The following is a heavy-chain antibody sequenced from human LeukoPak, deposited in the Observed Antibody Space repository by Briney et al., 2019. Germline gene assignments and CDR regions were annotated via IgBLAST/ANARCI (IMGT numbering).Heavy chain of an antibody. V-gene: IGHV1-2*02. CDR1: GYTFTGYY. J-gene: IGHJ5*02. D-gene: IGHD2-2*01. CDR3: ARGDIVVVPAAISGP. Sequence: ASVKVSCKASGYTFTGYYMHWVRQAPGQGLEWMGWINPNSGGTNYAQKFQGRVTMTRDTSISTAHMELSRLRSDDTAVYYCARGDIVVVPAAISGPWGQGTLVTVSS. CDR2: INPNSGGT.